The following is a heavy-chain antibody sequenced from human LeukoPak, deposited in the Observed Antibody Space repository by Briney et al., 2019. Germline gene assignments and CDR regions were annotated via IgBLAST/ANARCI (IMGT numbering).Heavy chain of an antibody. CDR3: ASPRGFSYGYFDY. CDR2: IYYTKNT. D-gene: IGHD5-18*01. J-gene: IGHJ4*02. CDR1: GGSISSSSAY. Sequence: SETLSLTCTLSGGSISSSSAYWGWLRQPPGKGLEWIGSIYYTKNTYYNPSLESRVTISADTSKNQFSLTLGSVSATDTAVYYCASPRGFSYGYFDYWGQGTLVTVSS. V-gene: IGHV4-39*01.